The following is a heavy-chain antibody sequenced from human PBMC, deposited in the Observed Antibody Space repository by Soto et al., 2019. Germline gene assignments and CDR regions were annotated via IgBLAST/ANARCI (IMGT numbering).Heavy chain of an antibody. Sequence: QVQLVQSGAEVKKPGASVKVSCKASGYTFTGYYIHWVRQAPGQGLEWMGWINPNSGGTNYAQKFQGWVTMTRDTPISTAYRELSRLRSDDTAVYYCAREDFWSGYYTGWFDPWGQGILVTVS. D-gene: IGHD3-3*01. CDR3: AREDFWSGYYTGWFDP. CDR1: GYTFTGYY. CDR2: INPNSGGT. V-gene: IGHV1-2*04. J-gene: IGHJ5*02.